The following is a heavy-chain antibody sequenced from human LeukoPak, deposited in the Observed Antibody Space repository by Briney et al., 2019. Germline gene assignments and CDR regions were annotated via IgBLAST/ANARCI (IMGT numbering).Heavy chain of an antibody. J-gene: IGHJ4*02. CDR2: IFHSGNT. V-gene: IGHV4-30-2*01. Sequence: SQTLSLTCTVSGGSISSGGYSWSWIRQPPGKGLEWIGYIFHSGNTYYNPSLKSRVTISVDRSMTQFSLKLNSVTAADTAVYYCARGGYAVALDYWGQGTLVTVSS. D-gene: IGHD6-19*01. CDR3: ARGGYAVALDY. CDR1: GGSISSGGYS.